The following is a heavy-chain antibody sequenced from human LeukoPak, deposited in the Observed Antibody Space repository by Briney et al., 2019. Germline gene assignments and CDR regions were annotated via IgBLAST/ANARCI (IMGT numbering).Heavy chain of an antibody. D-gene: IGHD6-19*01. V-gene: IGHV4-31*03. CDR3: ARAVSGRFDY. J-gene: IGHJ4*02. CDR1: GGSVISGGYY. Sequence: SETLSLTCTVSGGSVISGGYYWSWIRQPPGKGLEWIGYIYYSGSTKHNPSLKSRVTISVDMSKNQFSLKLSSVTAADTAVYYCARAVSGRFDYWGQGTLVTVSS. CDR2: IYYSGST.